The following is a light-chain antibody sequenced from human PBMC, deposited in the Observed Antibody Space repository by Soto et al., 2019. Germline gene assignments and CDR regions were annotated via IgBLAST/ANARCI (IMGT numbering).Light chain of an antibody. V-gene: IGKV1-39*01. CDR3: QPSYSTPLFT. Sequence: DIPMTQSPSSLSASVGDRVTITCRASQSISSYLNWYQQKPGKAPKLLIYAASSLQSGVPSRFSGSGPGTDFTLAISSLQPEDFATYYCQPSYSTPLFTFGPGTKVDIK. J-gene: IGKJ3*01. CDR1: QSISSY. CDR2: AAS.